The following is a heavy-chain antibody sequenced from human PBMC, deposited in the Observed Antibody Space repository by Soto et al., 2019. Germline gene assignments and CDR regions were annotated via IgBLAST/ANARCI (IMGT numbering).Heavy chain of an antibody. V-gene: IGHV3-23*01. Sequence: GSLRLSCAASGFTFSSYAMSWVRQAPGKGLEWVSAISGSGGSTYYADSVKGRFTISRDNSKNTLYLQMNSLRAEDTAVYYCANLVQYSSSWNNWGQGTLVTVSS. CDR1: GFTFSSYA. CDR2: ISGSGGST. D-gene: IGHD6-13*01. CDR3: ANLVQYSSSWNN. J-gene: IGHJ4*02.